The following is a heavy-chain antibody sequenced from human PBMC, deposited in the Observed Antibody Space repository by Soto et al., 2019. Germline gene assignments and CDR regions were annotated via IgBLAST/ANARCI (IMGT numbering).Heavy chain of an antibody. J-gene: IGHJ4*02. CDR3: ARDNSRIAMVRGVLIYFHY. CDR2: IYHSGST. D-gene: IGHD3-10*01. Sequence: KTSETLSLTCAVSGGSISSSNWWSWVRQPPGKGLEWIGEIYHSGSTNYNPSLKSRFTISVDQSKNQFSLKLSSVTAADTAVYYCARDNSRIAMVRGVLIYFHYWGQLSLFT. V-gene: IGHV4-4*02. CDR1: GGSISSSNW.